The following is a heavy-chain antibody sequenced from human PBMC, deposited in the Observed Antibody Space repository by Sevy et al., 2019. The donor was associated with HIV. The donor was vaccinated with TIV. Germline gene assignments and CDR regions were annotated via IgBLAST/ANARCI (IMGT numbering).Heavy chain of an antibody. CDR2: IIPIFGTA. D-gene: IGHD5-12*01. J-gene: IGHJ4*02. V-gene: IGHV1-69*13. CDR1: GGTFSSYA. CDR3: ARGRDGYFFDY. Sequence: ASVKVSCKASGGTFSSYAISWVRQAPGQGLEWMGGIIPIFGTANYAQKFQGRVTITADESTSTAYMELGSLRSEDTAVYYCARGRDGYFFDYWGQGTLVTVSS.